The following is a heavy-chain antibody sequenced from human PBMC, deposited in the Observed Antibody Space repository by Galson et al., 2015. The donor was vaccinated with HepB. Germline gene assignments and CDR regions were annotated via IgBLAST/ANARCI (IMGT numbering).Heavy chain of an antibody. V-gene: IGHV3-30*09. J-gene: IGHJ4*02. CDR2: TLYDGSNK. CDR1: GFIFSNYA. Sequence: SLRLSCAASGFIFSNYAMHWVRQAPGKGLEWVAFTLYDGSNKYYADSVKGRFGISRDNSKNTLYLQMNSLRAEDTAVYYCARGLSIFDSRGYRNDYWGQGTLVTVSS. D-gene: IGHD3-22*01. CDR3: ARGLSIFDSRGYRNDY.